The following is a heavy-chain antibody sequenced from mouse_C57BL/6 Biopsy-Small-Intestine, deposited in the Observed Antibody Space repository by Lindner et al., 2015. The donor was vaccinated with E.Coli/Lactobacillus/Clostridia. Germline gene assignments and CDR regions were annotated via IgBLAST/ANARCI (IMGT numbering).Heavy chain of an antibody. CDR3: ARSYYDYLNY. CDR1: GYSFTGYY. J-gene: IGHJ2*01. D-gene: IGHD2-4*01. V-gene: IGHV1-42*01. CDR2: INPITGGT. Sequence: VQLQESGPELVKPGASVKISCKASGYSFTGYYMNWVKQSPEKSLEWIGEINPITGGTTYNQKFKAEATLTVDKSSSTAYMQFNSLTSEDSAVYYCARSYYDYLNYWGQGTTLTVSS.